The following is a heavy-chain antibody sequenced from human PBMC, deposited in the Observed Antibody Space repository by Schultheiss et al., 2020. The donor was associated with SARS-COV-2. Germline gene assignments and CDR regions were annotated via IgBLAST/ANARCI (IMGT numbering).Heavy chain of an antibody. Sequence: GGSLRLSCAASGFTFSSYAMHWVRQAPGKGLEWVAVISYDGSNKYYADSVKGRFTISRDNSKNTLYLQMNSLRAEDTAVYYCARNPDLQGVITFDPWGQGTLVTVSS. CDR1: GFTFSSYA. J-gene: IGHJ5*02. V-gene: IGHV3-30*14. CDR2: ISYDGSNK. D-gene: IGHD3-10*01. CDR3: ARNPDLQGVITFDP.